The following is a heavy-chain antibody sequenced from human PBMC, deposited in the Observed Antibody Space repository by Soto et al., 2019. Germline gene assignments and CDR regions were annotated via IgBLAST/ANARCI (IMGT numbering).Heavy chain of an antibody. CDR2: IDTLTGNT. V-gene: IGHV1-18*01. CDR3: ARSLLWWRQTDPGALDY. D-gene: IGHD2-21*02. J-gene: IGHJ4*02. CDR1: NYTFTSYG. Sequence: ASVKVSCKASNYTFTSYGINWVRQAPGQGLEWMGSIDTLTGNTNYAQKLQGRVTMTADRSTSTAYMELRSSVTAADTAVYYCARSLLWWRQTDPGALDYWGQGTLVTVSS.